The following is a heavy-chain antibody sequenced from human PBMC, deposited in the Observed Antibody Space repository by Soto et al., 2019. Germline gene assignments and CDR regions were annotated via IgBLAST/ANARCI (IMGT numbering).Heavy chain of an antibody. CDR2: ITWNSVST. CDR3: AKERVRFLDA. CDR1: GFSFDDFA. J-gene: IGHJ5*02. D-gene: IGHD3-3*01. Sequence: QLVESGGGLVQPGGSLRLSCVASGFSFDDFAMHWVRQAPGKGLEWISGITWNSVSTDYANSVKGRFTVSRDNAKNSLYLQMSSLTTEDTGLYFCAKERVRFLDAWGQGTLVTVSS. V-gene: IGHV3-9*01.